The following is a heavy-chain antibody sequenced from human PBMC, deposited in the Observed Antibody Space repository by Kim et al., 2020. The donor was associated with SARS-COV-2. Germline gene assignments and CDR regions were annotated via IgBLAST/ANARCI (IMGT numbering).Heavy chain of an antibody. CDR1: GGSISSSSYY. J-gene: IGHJ4*02. CDR2: IYYSGST. CDR3: ARHSRGLLWFGELLSSFDY. Sequence: SETLSLTCTVSGGSISSSSYYWGWIRQPPGKGLEWIGSIYYSGSTYYNPSLKSRVTISVDTSKNQFSLKLSSVTAADTAVYYCARHSRGLLWFGELLSSFDYWGQGTLVTVSS. V-gene: IGHV4-39*01. D-gene: IGHD3-10*01.